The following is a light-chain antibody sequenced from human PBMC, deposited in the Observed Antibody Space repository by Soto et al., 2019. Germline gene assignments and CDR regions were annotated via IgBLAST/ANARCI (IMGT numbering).Light chain of an antibody. J-gene: IGKJ1*01. Sequence: DIQMTQSPSSLSASVGDRVNITCRASQTVSSYLNWYQQKPGTVPKLLTYATSNLQSGVPSRFSGRGFGTDFTLTISSLQPEDFATYYCQQSFTTPSFGQGTKVDIK. CDR2: ATS. CDR1: QTVSSY. V-gene: IGKV1-39*01. CDR3: QQSFTTPS.